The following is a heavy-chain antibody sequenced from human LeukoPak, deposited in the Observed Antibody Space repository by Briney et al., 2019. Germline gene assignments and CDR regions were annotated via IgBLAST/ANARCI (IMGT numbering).Heavy chain of an antibody. J-gene: IGHJ4*02. CDR1: GFTFSSYS. D-gene: IGHD3-9*01. Sequence: GGSLRLSCAASGFTFSSYSMNWVRQAPGKGLEWVSSISRSSSYIYYADSVKGRFTISRGNAKNSLYLQMNSLSAEDTAVYYCARDMGAYYDTLTGYHTYFDYWGQGTLVTVSS. CDR2: ISRSSSYI. CDR3: ARDMGAYYDTLTGYHTYFDY. V-gene: IGHV3-21*01.